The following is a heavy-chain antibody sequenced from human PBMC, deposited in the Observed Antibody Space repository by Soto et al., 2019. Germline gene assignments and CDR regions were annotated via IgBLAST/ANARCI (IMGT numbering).Heavy chain of an antibody. Sequence: SETLSLTCSVSGGSITSGTYYWVWIRQPPGKGPEWIGSLSSTGSIHYNPSLKSRVTISVDTSKNLFFLTLTSVTAADTAVYYCARSWDDGYNFVFRGPGTVVTVSS. D-gene: IGHD5-12*01. CDR2: LSSTGSI. V-gene: IGHV4-39*01. CDR3: ARSWDDGYNFVF. J-gene: IGHJ4*02. CDR1: GGSITSGTYY.